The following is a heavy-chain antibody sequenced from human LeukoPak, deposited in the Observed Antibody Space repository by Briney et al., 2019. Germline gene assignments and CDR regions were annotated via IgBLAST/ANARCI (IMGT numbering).Heavy chain of an antibody. Sequence: PVKVSCKASGGTFSSYAISWVRQAPGQGLEWMGGIIPIFGTANYAQKFQGRVTMTTDTSTSTAYMELRSLRSDDTAVYYCARASNNYYGSGSYFLRDYWGQGTLVTVSS. CDR2: IIPIFGTA. J-gene: IGHJ4*02. V-gene: IGHV1-69*05. D-gene: IGHD3-10*01. CDR3: ARASNNYYGSGSYFLRDY. CDR1: GGTFSSYA.